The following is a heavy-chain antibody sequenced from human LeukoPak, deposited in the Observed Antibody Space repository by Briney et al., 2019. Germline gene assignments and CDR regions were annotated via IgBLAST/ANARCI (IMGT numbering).Heavy chain of an antibody. D-gene: IGHD2-2*01. J-gene: IGHJ6*02. Sequence: GASVKDSCKASGYTFTSYDINWARQATGQGLEWMGWMNPNRGNTGYAQKFQGRVTMTRNTSISTAYMELSSLRSEDTAVYYCASADIVVVPAANYYYYGMDVWGQGTTVTVSS. V-gene: IGHV1-8*01. CDR1: GYTFTSYD. CDR3: ASADIVVVPAANYYYYGMDV. CDR2: MNPNRGNT.